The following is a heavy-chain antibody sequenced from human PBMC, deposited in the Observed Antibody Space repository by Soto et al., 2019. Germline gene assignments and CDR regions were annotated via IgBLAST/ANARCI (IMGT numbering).Heavy chain of an antibody. CDR3: ARDRGEMATVYFDY. CDR2: IIPIFGTA. Sequence: GASVKVSCKASGGTFSSYAISWVRQAPGQGLEWMGGIIPIFGTANYAQKFQGRVTITADESTSTAYMELSSLRSEDTAVYYCARDRGEMATVYFDYWGQGTLVTVSS. J-gene: IGHJ4*02. V-gene: IGHV1-69*13. D-gene: IGHD4-4*01. CDR1: GGTFSSYA.